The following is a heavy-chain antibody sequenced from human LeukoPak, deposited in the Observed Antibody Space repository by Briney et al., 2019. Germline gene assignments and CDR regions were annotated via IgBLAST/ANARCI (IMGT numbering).Heavy chain of an antibody. CDR3: ASSSTSTVHYYYYYGMDV. CDR1: GFTFSDYY. Sequence: GGSLRLSCAASGFTFSDYYMSWIRQAPGKGLEWVSYISSSGSTIYYADSVKGRFTISRGNAKNSLYLQMNSLRAEDTAVYYCASSSTSTVHYYYYYGMDVWGQGTTVTVSS. CDR2: ISSSGSTI. J-gene: IGHJ6*02. V-gene: IGHV3-11*01. D-gene: IGHD2-2*01.